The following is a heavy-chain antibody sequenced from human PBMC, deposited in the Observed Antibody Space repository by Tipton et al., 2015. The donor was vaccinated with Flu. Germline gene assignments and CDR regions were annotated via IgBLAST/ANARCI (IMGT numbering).Heavy chain of an antibody. CDR1: GFTFSSYA. V-gene: IGHV3-23*01. CDR2: ISGSGGST. Sequence: AASGFTFSSYAMSWVRQAPGKGLEWVSAISGSGGSTYYADSVKGRFTISRDNSKNTLYLQMNSLRAEDTAVYYCAKDPDYDFWSGYPERYYGMDVWGQGTTVTVSS. J-gene: IGHJ6*02. CDR3: AKDPDYDFWSGYPERYYGMDV. D-gene: IGHD3-3*01.